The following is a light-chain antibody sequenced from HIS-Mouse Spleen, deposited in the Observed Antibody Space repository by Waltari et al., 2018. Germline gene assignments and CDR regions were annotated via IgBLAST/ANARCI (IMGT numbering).Light chain of an antibody. Sequence: QSALTQPASVSGSPGTSITIPCTGTSSDVGSYYLVSWYQQHPGKAPKLMIYEGSKRPSGVSNRFSGSKSGNTASLTISGLQAEDEADYYCCSYAGSSTSYVFGTGTKVTVL. J-gene: IGLJ1*01. CDR1: SSDVGSYYL. CDR3: CSYAGSSTSYV. V-gene: IGLV2-23*01. CDR2: EGS.